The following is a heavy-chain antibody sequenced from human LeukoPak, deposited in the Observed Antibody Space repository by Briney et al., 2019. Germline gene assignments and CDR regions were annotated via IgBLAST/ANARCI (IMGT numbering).Heavy chain of an antibody. V-gene: IGHV1-3*01. Sequence: VASVKVSCKASGYTFTSYAMHGVRQAPGQRLERMGWINAGNGNTKYSQKFQGRVTITRDTSASTAYMELSSLRSEDTAVYYCARVRFGTIDAFDIWGQGTMVTVSS. CDR2: INAGNGNT. CDR1: GYTFTSYA. J-gene: IGHJ3*02. CDR3: ARVRFGTIDAFDI. D-gene: IGHD3-10*01.